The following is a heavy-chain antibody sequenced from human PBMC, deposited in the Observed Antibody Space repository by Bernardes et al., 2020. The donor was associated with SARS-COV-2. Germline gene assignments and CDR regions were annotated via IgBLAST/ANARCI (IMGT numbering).Heavy chain of an antibody. Sequence: GGSLRLSRAASGFTVSDSYMSWVRQAPGKGLEWVSVIYRGGNTYYADPVKGRFTISRDNSKNTLYLQMNGLRAEDTAVYYCARRYSSSWGLVYWGQGTLVTVSS. J-gene: IGHJ4*02. D-gene: IGHD6-13*01. CDR1: GFTVSDSY. CDR3: ARRYSSSWGLVY. V-gene: IGHV3-53*01. CDR2: IYRGGNT.